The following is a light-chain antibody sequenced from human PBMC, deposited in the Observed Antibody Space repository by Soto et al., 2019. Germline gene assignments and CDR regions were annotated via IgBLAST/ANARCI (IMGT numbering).Light chain of an antibody. CDR1: QSINAH. Sequence: EVVMTQSPATLSVSPGGRVTLSCRASQSINAHLAWYQQKPGQAPRLLIHGASTRATGIPARFSRSGFGTEFILTISRLQSADFAVYFCHHYNTWLWKFGQGTKGE. J-gene: IGKJ1*01. CDR2: GAS. V-gene: IGKV3-15*01. CDR3: HHYNTWLWK.